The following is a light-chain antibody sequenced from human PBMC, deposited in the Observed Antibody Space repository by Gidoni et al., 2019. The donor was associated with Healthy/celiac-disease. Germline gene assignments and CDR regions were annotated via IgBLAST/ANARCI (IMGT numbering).Light chain of an antibody. CDR3: QQYNSYPWT. Sequence: DIQQTQSPSTLSASVGDRVTITCRASQSISSWLAWYQQKPGKAPKLLIYKASSLESGVPSRFSGSGSGTEFTLTISSLQPDDFATYYCQQYNSYPWTCGQGTKVEIK. V-gene: IGKV1-5*03. CDR2: KAS. CDR1: QSISSW. J-gene: IGKJ1*01.